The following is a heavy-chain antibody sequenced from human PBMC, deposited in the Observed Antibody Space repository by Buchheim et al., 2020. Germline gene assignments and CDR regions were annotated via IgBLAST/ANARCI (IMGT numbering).Heavy chain of an antibody. CDR1: GFTFSNHW. J-gene: IGHJ4*02. D-gene: IGHD1-26*01. CDR2: IKNDGSGI. Sequence: EVQLVESGGGLVQPGGSLRLSCAASGFTFSNHWMHWVRQAPGKGLVWVSRIKNDGSGIIYADTVKGRFTISRDNAKNTLYLQMDSLRVDDTAVYYCGRESLGEGWGFDGWGQGTL. V-gene: IGHV3-74*01. CDR3: GRESLGEGWGFDG.